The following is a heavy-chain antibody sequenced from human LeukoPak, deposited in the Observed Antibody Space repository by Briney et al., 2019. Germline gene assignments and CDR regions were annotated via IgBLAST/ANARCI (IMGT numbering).Heavy chain of an antibody. J-gene: IGHJ6*03. V-gene: IGHV3-30-3*01. Sequence: PGRSLRLSCAASGFTFSVYPMHWVRQAPGKGLEWVAVTSYDGSSKYYIDSVKGRFIISRDNSKNTLYLLMNSLRLEDTAMYYCARAGRSSTGPRDYMDVWGKGTTVTVSS. CDR3: ARAGRSSTGPRDYMDV. CDR1: GFTFSVYP. D-gene: IGHD1-26*01. CDR2: TSYDGSSK.